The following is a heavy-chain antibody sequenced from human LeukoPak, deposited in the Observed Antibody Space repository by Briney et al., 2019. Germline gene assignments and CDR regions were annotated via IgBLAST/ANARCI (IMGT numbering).Heavy chain of an antibody. CDR2: ISGSGGST. CDR1: GFTVASNC. CDR3: ARGSSGWFGMDV. J-gene: IGHJ6*02. Sequence: PGGSLRLSCAASGFTVASNCMSWLRQAPGKGLEWVSVISGSGGSTYYADSVKGRFTVSRDNAKNTLYLQMNSLRAEDTAVYYCARGSSGWFGMDVWGQGTTVTVS. V-gene: IGHV3-66*01. D-gene: IGHD6-19*01.